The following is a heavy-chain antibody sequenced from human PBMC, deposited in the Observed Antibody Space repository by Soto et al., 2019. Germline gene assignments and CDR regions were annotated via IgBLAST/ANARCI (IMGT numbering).Heavy chain of an antibody. CDR3: AKGKSHTLFGVDTLFDY. J-gene: IGHJ4*02. Sequence: GGSLRLSCAASGFTFNSYAMSWVRQAPGKGLEWVSLISGNGGTTNYADSVKGRFTISRDNSKKKLYLQMDSLRAEDTAVYYCAKGKSHTLFGVDTLFDYWGQGTLVTVSS. CDR2: ISGNGGTT. V-gene: IGHV3-23*01. CDR1: GFTFNSYA. D-gene: IGHD3-3*01.